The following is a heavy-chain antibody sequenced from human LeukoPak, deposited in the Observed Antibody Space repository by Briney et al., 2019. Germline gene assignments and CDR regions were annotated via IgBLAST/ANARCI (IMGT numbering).Heavy chain of an antibody. J-gene: IGHJ4*02. V-gene: IGHV3-73*01. Sequence: GGSLRLSXAASGFTFSGSAMHWVRQASGQGLEWVGRIRGKANSYGTAYAASVKGRFTISRDDSKNTAYLQMNSLKTEDTAVYYCTRHPYYYDSSGYYPGYWGQGTLVTVSS. CDR1: GFTFSGSA. CDR2: IRGKANSYGT. CDR3: TRHPYYYDSSGYYPGY. D-gene: IGHD3-22*01.